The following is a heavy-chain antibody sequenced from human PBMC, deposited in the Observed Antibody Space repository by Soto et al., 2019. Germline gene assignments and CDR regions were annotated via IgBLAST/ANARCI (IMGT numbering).Heavy chain of an antibody. V-gene: IGHV1-69*06. D-gene: IGHD2-2*01. CDR1: GGTFSSYA. J-gene: IGHJ5*02. CDR3: ARDAEDIVVVPAAGLTDWFDP. Sequence: SVKVSCKASGGTFSSYAISWVRQAPGQGLEWMGGIIPIFGTANYAQKFQGRVTITADKSTSTAYMDLSSLRSEDTAVYYCARDAEDIVVVPAAGLTDWFDPWGQGTLVTVSS. CDR2: IIPIFGTA.